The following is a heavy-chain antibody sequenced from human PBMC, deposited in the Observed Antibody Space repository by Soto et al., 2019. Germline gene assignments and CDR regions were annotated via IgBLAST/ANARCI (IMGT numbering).Heavy chain of an antibody. CDR3: ARGRYGDY. V-gene: IGHV1-18*01. J-gene: IGHJ4*02. CDR2: ISAHNDNT. CDR1: GYTFTSDG. D-gene: IGHD1-1*01. Sequence: QVHLVQSGAEVKKPEASVKVSCKCSGYTFTSDGITGVRQAPGRGLEWMGWISAHNDNTDYAQKLQGRVTVTRDTSTSTAYMELRSLRSDDTAVYYCARGRYGDYWGQGALVTVSS.